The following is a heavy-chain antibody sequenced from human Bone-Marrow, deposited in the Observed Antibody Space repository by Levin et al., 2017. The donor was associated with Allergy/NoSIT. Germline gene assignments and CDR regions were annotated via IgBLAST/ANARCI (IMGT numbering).Heavy chain of an antibody. CDR1: GFIFSDYY. Sequence: GGSLRLSCEASGFIFSDYYMTWIRQAPGKGLEWISYISSSGGTIYEADSVKGRFVISRDNAQKSLYLQMNSLRAEDTAVYYCARRYSGYGGYYFDYWGQGILVTVSS. CDR2: ISSSGGTI. J-gene: IGHJ4*02. CDR3: ARRYSGYGGYYFDY. D-gene: IGHD5-12*01. V-gene: IGHV3-11*01.